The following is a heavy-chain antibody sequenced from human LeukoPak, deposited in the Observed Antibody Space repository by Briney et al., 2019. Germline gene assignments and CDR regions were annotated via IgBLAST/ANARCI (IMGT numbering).Heavy chain of an antibody. CDR2: INPNSGGT. J-gene: IGHJ3*02. Sequence: GASVKVSCKASTYAFIDYYIHWVRQAPGQGLEWMGRINPNSGGTDYAQKFQGRVTMTRETSISAAYMELSRLRSDDTAVYYCARLGRNGYDDAFVIWGQGTRVTVSS. D-gene: IGHD5-24*01. CDR1: TYAFIDYY. V-gene: IGHV1-2*06. CDR3: ARLGRNGYDDAFVI.